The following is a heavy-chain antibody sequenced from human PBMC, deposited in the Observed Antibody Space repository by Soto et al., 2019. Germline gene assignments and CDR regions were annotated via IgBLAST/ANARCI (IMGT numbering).Heavy chain of an antibody. CDR2: IYYSGST. Sequence: SETLSLTCTVSGGSISGSSYYWGWIRQPPGKGLEWIGSIYYSGSTYYNPSLKSRVTISVDTFKNQFSLKLSSVTAADTAVYYCARSSAVITTLDYFDYWGQGTLVTVSS. CDR3: ARSSAVITTLDYFDY. V-gene: IGHV4-39*01. CDR1: GGSISGSSYY. D-gene: IGHD3-22*01. J-gene: IGHJ4*02.